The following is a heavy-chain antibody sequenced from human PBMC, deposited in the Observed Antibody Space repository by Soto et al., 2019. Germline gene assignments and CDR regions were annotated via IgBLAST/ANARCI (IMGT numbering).Heavy chain of an antibody. Sequence: QVQLVESGGGLVKPGGSLRLSCAASGFTFSDYYMSWIRQAPGKGLEWVSYITTSSNIYSADSVKGRFTISRDNAKNSLYLQMNSLRAEDTAVYYCARRNTGYSSGWYGSAFDIWGQGTMVTVSS. CDR1: GFTFSDYY. V-gene: IGHV3-11*01. D-gene: IGHD6-19*01. CDR2: ITTSSNI. J-gene: IGHJ3*02. CDR3: ARRNTGYSSGWYGSAFDI.